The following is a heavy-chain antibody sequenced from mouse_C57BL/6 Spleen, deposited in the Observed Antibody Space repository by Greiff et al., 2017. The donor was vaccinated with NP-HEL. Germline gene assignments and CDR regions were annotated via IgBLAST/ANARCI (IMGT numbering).Heavy chain of an antibody. CDR3: TRDWVRREYCFDY. J-gene: IGHJ2*01. CDR1: GYTFTDYE. V-gene: IGHV1-15*01. Sequence: QVQLQQSGAELVRPGASVTLSCKASGYTFTDYEMHWVKQTPVHGLEWIGAIDPETGGTAYNQKFKGKAILTADKSSSTAYMELRSLTSEDSAVYYCTRDWVRREYCFDYWGQGTTLTVSS. CDR2: IDPETGGT. D-gene: IGHD2-14*01.